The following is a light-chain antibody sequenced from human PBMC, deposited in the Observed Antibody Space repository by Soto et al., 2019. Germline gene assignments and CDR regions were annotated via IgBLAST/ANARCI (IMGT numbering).Light chain of an antibody. V-gene: IGKV1-13*02. J-gene: IGKJ5*01. CDR2: NVS. CDR3: RQFNSFPVT. CDR1: QGVQNR. Sequence: AIQLTQSPSSLSASVGDTVTITCRASQGVQNRLTWYQQKPGKPPKLRIANVSNLENGVPSRFSGSGSRTDFTLTISSLQPGGFANDDCRQFNSFPVTFGQGTRL.